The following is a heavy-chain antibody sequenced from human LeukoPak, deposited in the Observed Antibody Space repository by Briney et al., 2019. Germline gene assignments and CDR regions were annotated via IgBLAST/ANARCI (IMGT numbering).Heavy chain of an antibody. D-gene: IGHD3-3*01. V-gene: IGHV3-7*01. J-gene: IGHJ5*02. CDR3: ARDMRDFWSGYTNWFDP. CDR1: GFTFSSYW. Sequence: GGSLRLSCAASGFTFSSYWMSWVRQAPGKGLEWVANIKQDGSEKNCVDSVKGRFTISRDNAKNSLYLQMNSLRAEDTAVYYCARDMRDFWSGYTNWFDPWGQGTLVTVSS. CDR2: IKQDGSEK.